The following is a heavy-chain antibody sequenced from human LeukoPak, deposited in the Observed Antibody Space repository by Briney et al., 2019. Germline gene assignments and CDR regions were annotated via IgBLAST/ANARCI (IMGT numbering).Heavy chain of an antibody. Sequence: PSETLSLTCTVSGGSISSSNWYSWVRQPPGKGLEWIGYIFYSGSFNYNPSLQSRVTISVDTSKNQFSLKLTSVTAADTAVYYCARRRDYFDSWGQGTLVTVSS. CDR3: ARRRDYFDS. J-gene: IGHJ4*02. V-gene: IGHV4-4*02. CDR2: IFYSGSF. CDR1: GGSISSSNW.